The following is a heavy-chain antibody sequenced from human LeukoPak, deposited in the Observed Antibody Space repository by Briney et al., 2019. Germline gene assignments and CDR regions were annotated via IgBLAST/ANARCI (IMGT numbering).Heavy chain of an antibody. CDR1: GFTFSSYG. D-gene: IGHD3-22*01. J-gene: IGHJ5*02. Sequence: GGSLSLSCAASGFTFSSYGMHWVRRAPGKGLEWVAVIWYDGSNKYYADSVKGRFTISRDNSKNTLYLQMNSLRAEDTAVYYCARDPYYYDSSGYYNHWGQGTLVTVSS. CDR2: IWYDGSNK. CDR3: ARDPYYYDSSGYYNH. V-gene: IGHV3-33*01.